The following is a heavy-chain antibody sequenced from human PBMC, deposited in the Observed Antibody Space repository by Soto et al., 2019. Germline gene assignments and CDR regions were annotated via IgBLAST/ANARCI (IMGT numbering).Heavy chain of an antibody. CDR2: MNPNSGNT. CDR3: VRGNSVNTPPGFAP. J-gene: IGHJ5*02. Sequence: QVQLVQSGAEVKKPGASVRVSCKASGYTFTKFDINWVRQATGQGLEWMGWMNPNSGNTGYAQKFQGRVTMTRNTPKPTATRGRGTLKSETTAFNYGVRGNSVNTPPGFAPGGREPWSPSPQ. V-gene: IGHV1-8*01. CDR1: GYTFTKFD. D-gene: IGHD3-22*01.